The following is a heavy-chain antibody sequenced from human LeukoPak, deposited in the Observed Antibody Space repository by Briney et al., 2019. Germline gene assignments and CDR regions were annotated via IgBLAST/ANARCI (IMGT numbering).Heavy chain of an antibody. J-gene: IGHJ6*03. V-gene: IGHV3-74*01. CDR1: GFTFSSYW. CDR2: INTDGSST. CDR3: ARDPRYYYYMDV. Sequence: PGGSLRLSCAASGFTFSSYWMHWVRQAPGKGLVWVSRINTDGSSTSYADSVKGRFTISRDNAKNTLYLQMNSLRAEDTAVYYCARDPRYYYYMDVWGKGTTVTVSS.